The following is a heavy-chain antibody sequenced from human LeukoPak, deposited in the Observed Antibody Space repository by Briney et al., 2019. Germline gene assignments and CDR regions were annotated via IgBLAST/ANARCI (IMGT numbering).Heavy chain of an antibody. CDR3: ARGDATLLYGSGSYTFDY. D-gene: IGHD3-10*01. Sequence: PGGSLRLSCAASGFSFSSYEMNWVRQAPGKGLEWVSYISGSGSTIYYADSVKGRFTISRDNAKNSLYLQMNSLRAEDTAVYYCARGDATLLYGSGSYTFDYWGQRTLVTVSS. CDR2: ISGSGSTI. CDR1: GFSFSSYE. V-gene: IGHV3-48*03. J-gene: IGHJ4*02.